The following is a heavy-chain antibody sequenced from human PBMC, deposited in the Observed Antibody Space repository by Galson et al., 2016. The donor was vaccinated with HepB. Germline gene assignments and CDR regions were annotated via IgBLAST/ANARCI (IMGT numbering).Heavy chain of an antibody. V-gene: IGHV3-30-3*01. CDR1: GFMFSSYA. Sequence: SLRLSCAASGFMFSSYAMHWVRQAPGKGLEWVAFVSYDGTNQYYTDSVKGRFTISRDNSKSTLYLQMNGLGPEDSALYYCAREVTYCSGGGCYYFDYWGQGTLVTVSS. CDR3: AREVTYCSGGGCYYFDY. CDR2: VSYDGTNQ. D-gene: IGHD2-15*01. J-gene: IGHJ4*02.